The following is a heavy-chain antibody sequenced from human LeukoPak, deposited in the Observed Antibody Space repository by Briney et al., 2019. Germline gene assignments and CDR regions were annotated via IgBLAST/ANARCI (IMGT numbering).Heavy chain of an antibody. CDR1: GFTVSSNY. CDR3: AGDFPYDSSGFRPKGDY. D-gene: IGHD3-22*01. CDR2: IYSGGST. J-gene: IGHJ4*02. V-gene: IGHV3-53*01. Sequence: PGGSLRLSCAASGFTVSSNYMSWVRQAPGKGLEWVSVIYSGGSTYYADSVKGRFTISRDNSKNTLYLQMNSLRAEDTAVYYCAGDFPYDSSGFRPKGDYWGQGTLVTVSS.